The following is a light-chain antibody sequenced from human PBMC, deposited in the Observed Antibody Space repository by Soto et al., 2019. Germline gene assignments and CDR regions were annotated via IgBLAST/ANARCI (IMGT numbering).Light chain of an antibody. CDR3: QQYEDLPFT. CDR2: AAS. CDR1: QSVTINS. J-gene: IGKJ3*01. Sequence: EVVLTQSPGTLSLSPGERAALSCRASQSVTINSLAWYQQKFGQTPRLLIYAASTRASGIPDRFSGSGSGTDFVLTISRLEPEDFAVYYCQQYEDLPFTFGPGTKVDLK. V-gene: IGKV3-20*01.